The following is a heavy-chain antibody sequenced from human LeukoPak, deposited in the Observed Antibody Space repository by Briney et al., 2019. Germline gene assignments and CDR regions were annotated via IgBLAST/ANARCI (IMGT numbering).Heavy chain of an antibody. CDR2: IISSSSYI. J-gene: IGHJ3*01. CDR1: GFTFSSYS. CDR3: ARDNDIYYDSSGYYYQGWAFDV. Sequence: GGSLRLSCAASGFTFSSYSMNWVRQAPGKGLEWVSSIISSSSYIYYADSVKGRFTISRDNAKNSLYLQMNSLRAEDTAVYYCARDNDIYYDSSGYYYQGWAFDVWGQGTMVTVSS. D-gene: IGHD3-22*01. V-gene: IGHV3-21*01.